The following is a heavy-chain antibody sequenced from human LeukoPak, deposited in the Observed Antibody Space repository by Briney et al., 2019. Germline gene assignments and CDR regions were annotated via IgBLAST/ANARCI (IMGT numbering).Heavy chain of an antibody. J-gene: IGHJ4*02. Sequence: GASVKVSCKASGYTFTGYYMHWVRQAPGQGLEWMGWINPNSGNTGYAQKFQGRVTITRNTSISTAYMELSSLRSEDTAVYYCAVITRGQWLVPRDYWGQGTLVTVSS. V-gene: IGHV1-8*03. D-gene: IGHD6-19*01. CDR2: INPNSGNT. CDR3: AVITRGQWLVPRDY. CDR1: GYTFTGYY.